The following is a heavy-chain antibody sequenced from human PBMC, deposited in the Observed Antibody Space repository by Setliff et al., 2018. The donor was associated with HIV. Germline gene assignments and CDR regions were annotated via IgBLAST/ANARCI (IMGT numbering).Heavy chain of an antibody. D-gene: IGHD6-19*01. V-gene: IGHV4-4*07. CDR1: GGSVSNYY. CDR3: ASTGYSSGWSFGY. CDR2: INTSGST. J-gene: IGHJ4*02. Sequence: PSETLSLTCTVSGGSVSNYYWTWIRQSAGKGLEWIGHINTSGSTKYNPSLKSRRTMSVDPSGNQFSLTLTSVTAADTAVYYCASTGYSSGWSFGYWGQGTQVTVSS.